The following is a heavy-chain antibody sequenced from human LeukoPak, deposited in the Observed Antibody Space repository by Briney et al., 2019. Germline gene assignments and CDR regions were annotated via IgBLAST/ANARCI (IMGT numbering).Heavy chain of an antibody. CDR3: ARDPYSSGWYLY. CDR1: GFNVSTNY. V-gene: IGHV3-66*01. Sequence: GGSLRLSCEASGFNVSTNYMSWVRQAPGKGLEWVSVIYSGGTTYYADAMQGRFIISRDISKNTVYLQLASLRVEDTAVYYCARDPYSSGWYLYWGQGILVTVSS. D-gene: IGHD6-19*01. J-gene: IGHJ4*02. CDR2: IYSGGTT.